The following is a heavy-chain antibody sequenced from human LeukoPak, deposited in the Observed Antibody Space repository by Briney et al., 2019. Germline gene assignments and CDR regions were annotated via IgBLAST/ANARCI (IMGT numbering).Heavy chain of an antibody. J-gene: IGHJ5*02. D-gene: IGHD3-3*01. CDR1: GGSISSGSHY. CDR3: AGSDFLEWPYSFDP. V-gene: IGHV4-61*02. Sequence: SETLSLTCTVSGGSISSGSHYWNWIRQPAGKGLEWIGRIYASGSTNYNPSLKSRVTISEDTSNNQFSLKVNSVTAADTAVYYCAGSDFLEWPYSFDPWGQGTLVTVSS. CDR2: IYASGST.